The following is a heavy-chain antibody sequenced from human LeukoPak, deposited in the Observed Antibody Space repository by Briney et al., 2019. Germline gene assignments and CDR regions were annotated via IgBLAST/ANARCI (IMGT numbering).Heavy chain of an antibody. V-gene: IGHV3-9*03. CDR3: ARASHRGWYTYNWSDP. J-gene: IGHJ5*02. CDR2: ISWNSGSI. Sequence: GGSLRLSCAASGFTFDDYAMHWVRQAPGKGLEWVSGISWNSGSIGYADSVKGRFTISRDNAKNSLYLQMNSLRAEDMALYYCARASHRGWYTYNWSDPWGQGTLVTVSS. D-gene: IGHD6-19*01. CDR1: GFTFDDYA.